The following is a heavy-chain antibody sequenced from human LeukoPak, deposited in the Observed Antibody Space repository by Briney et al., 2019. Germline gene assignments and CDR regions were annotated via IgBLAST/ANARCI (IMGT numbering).Heavy chain of an antibody. CDR3: ARLSGRGSYSDY. J-gene: IGHJ4*02. CDR2: ISDSGGTT. D-gene: IGHD2/OR15-2a*01. V-gene: IGHV3-23*01. Sequence: PGGSLRLSCAASGFTFSSYAMSWVRQAPGKGLEWVSVISDSGGTTYYADSVKGRFTISRDNSKNTLYLQMNSLRPEDTAVYYCARLSGRGSYSDYWGQGTLVTVSS. CDR1: GFTFSSYA.